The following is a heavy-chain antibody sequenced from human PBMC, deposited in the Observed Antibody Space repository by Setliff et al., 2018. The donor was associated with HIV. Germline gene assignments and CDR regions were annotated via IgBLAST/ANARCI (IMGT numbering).Heavy chain of an antibody. V-gene: IGHV4-31*03. Sequence: SETLSLTCTVSGVSVSSGGYYWSWIRQHPGKGLEWIGYVYYTGTSYFNPSLKSRITISVDTSKNHFSLKLGFVTAADTATYFCARVRFNFDNVRCFDLWGPGTLVTVSS. CDR1: GVSVSSGGYY. J-gene: IGHJ2*01. CDR2: VYYTGTS. D-gene: IGHD1-20*01. CDR3: ARVRFNFDNVRCFDL.